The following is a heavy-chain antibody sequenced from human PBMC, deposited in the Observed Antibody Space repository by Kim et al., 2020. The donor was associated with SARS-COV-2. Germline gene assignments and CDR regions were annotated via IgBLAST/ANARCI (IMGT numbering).Heavy chain of an antibody. V-gene: IGHV3-30*04. CDR3: ARDAEDCSSTSCYSEWDYYYYGIDV. CDR1: GFTFSSYV. J-gene: IGHJ6*02. CDR2: ISYDGSNK. Sequence: GGSLRLSCAASGFTFSSYVMHWVRQAPGKGLEWVAVISYDGSNKYYADSVKGRFTISRDNSKNTLYLQMNSLRAEDTAVYYCARDAEDCSSTSCYSEWDYYYYGIDVWGQGTTVTVSS. D-gene: IGHD2-2*01.